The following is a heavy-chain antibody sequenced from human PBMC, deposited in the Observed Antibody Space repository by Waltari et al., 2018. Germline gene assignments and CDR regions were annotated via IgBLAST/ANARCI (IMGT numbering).Heavy chain of an antibody. CDR1: GYDFTTYY. Sequence: QVQLVQSGAQVVESGASVKISCKASGYDFTTYYIHWVRQAPGRGLEWMGVINPSGGSATYAQSFQDRVTMTRDTSTSTVYMDLSSLRFEDTAVYYCARGFLGGCDYWGRGTLVTVAS. CDR2: INPSGGSA. J-gene: IGHJ4*02. CDR3: ARGFLGGCDY. V-gene: IGHV1-46*01. D-gene: IGHD2-15*01.